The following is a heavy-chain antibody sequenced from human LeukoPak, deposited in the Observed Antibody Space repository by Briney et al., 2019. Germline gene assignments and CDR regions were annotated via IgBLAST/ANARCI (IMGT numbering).Heavy chain of an antibody. V-gene: IGHV4-61*02. CDR2: IYTSGST. D-gene: IGHD3-10*01. Sequence: SQTLSLTCVVSGGSISSDNSYWSWIRQPAGKGLEWIGRIYTSGSTNYNPSLKSRVTISVDTSKNQFSLRLSSVTAADTAVYYCARGILYGSGYYFYYMDVWGKGTTVTVSS. CDR3: ARGILYGSGYYFYYMDV. J-gene: IGHJ6*03. CDR1: GGSISSDNSY.